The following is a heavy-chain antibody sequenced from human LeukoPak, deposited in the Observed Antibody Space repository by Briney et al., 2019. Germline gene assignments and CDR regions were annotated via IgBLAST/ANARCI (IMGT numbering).Heavy chain of an antibody. CDR3: ARDYYDFWSGYSPSWAYYFDY. Sequence: KSGGSLRLSCAASGLTFSSYSMNWVRQAPGKGLEWVSSISSSSSYIYYADSVKGRFTISRDNAKNSLYLQMNSLRAEDTAVYYCARDYYDFWSGYSPSWAYYFDYWGQGTLVTVSS. D-gene: IGHD3-3*01. CDR2: ISSSSSYI. J-gene: IGHJ4*02. CDR1: GLTFSSYS. V-gene: IGHV3-21*01.